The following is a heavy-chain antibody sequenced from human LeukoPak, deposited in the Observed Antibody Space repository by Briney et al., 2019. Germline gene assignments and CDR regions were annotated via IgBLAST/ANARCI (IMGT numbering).Heavy chain of an antibody. CDR2: ISSSSSYI. CDR3: ARDWDGSYFPLADY. Sequence: GGSLRLSCAASGFTFSSYSMNWGRQAPGKGLEWVSSISSSSSYIYYADSVKGRFTISRDNAKNSLYLQMNSLRAEDTAVYYCARDWDGSYFPLADYWGQGTLVTVSS. D-gene: IGHD1-26*01. CDR1: GFTFSSYS. J-gene: IGHJ4*02. V-gene: IGHV3-21*01.